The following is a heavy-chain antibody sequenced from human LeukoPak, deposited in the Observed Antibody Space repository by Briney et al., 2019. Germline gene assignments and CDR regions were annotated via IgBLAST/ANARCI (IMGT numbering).Heavy chain of an antibody. CDR2: INHSGST. CDR1: GGSFSGYY. V-gene: IGHV4-34*01. CDR3: ARGERILYREFDY. J-gene: IGHJ4*02. D-gene: IGHD2-8*01. Sequence: SETLSLTCAVYGGSFSGYYWSWIRQPPGKGLEWIGEINHSGSTNYNPSLKSRVTISVDTSKNQFSLKLSSVTAADTAVYYCARGERILYREFDYWGQGTLVTVSS.